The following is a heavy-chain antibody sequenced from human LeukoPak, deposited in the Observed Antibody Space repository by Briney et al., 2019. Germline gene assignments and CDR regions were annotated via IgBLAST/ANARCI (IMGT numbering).Heavy chain of an antibody. CDR2: IYYSGST. CDR1: GGSISSGGYY. J-gene: IGHJ4*02. V-gene: IGHV4-31*03. Sequence: SQTLSLTFTVSGGSISSGGYYWSWIRQHPGKGLEWIGYIYYSGSTYYNPSLKSRVTISVDTSKNQFSLKLSSVTAADTAVYYCARDTYYYDSSGYYSYFDYWGQGTLVTVFS. CDR3: ARDTYYYDSSGYYSYFDY. D-gene: IGHD3-22*01.